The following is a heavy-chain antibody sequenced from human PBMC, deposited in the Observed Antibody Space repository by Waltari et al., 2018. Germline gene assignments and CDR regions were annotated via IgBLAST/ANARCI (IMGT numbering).Heavy chain of an antibody. J-gene: IGHJ4*02. CDR1: GLAFGSHS. D-gene: IGHD3-9*01. CDR2: ISSSSSTI. CDR3: ARDRRRVDWLLW. Sequence: EVQLVEAGGGVVRPGGSLRLSCAASGLAFGSHSMNWVRQAPGKGLEWVSYISSSSSTIYDADSVKGRFTISRDNAKNSLYLQMNSLRDEDTAVYYCARDRRRVDWLLWWGQGTLVTVSS. V-gene: IGHV3-48*02.